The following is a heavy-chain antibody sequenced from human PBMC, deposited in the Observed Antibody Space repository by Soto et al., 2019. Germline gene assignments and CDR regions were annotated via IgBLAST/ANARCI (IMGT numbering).Heavy chain of an antibody. V-gene: IGHV1-8*01. D-gene: IGHD6-13*01. Sequence: RASVKVSCKASGYAFTSYDINWVRQATGQGLEWMGWMNPNSGNTGYAQKFQGRVTMTRNTSISTAYMELSSLRSEDTAVYYCARETSIAAAGTGYWGQGTPVTVSS. CDR2: MNPNSGNT. J-gene: IGHJ4*02. CDR1: GYAFTSYD. CDR3: ARETSIAAAGTGY.